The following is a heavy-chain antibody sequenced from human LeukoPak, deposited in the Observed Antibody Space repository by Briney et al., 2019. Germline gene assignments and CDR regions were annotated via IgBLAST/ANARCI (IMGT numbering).Heavy chain of an antibody. Sequence: SETLSLTYAVYGGSFSGYYWSWIRQPPGKGLEWIGEINHSGSTNYNPSLKSRVTISLDTSRNQFSLKLTSVTAADTAVYYCAKSNGYGLVDIWGQGTMVTVSS. CDR3: AKSNGYGLVDI. V-gene: IGHV4-34*01. D-gene: IGHD3-10*01. J-gene: IGHJ3*02. CDR1: GGSFSGYY. CDR2: INHSGST.